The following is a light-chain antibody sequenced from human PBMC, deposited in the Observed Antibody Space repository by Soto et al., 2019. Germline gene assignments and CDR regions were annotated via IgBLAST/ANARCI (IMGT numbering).Light chain of an antibody. CDR2: GAS. CDR3: QQYNNWPRRT. J-gene: IGKJ1*01. Sequence: EIVMTQSPATLSVSPGERATLSCRASQSVSSNLAWYQQKPGQAPRLLIYGASTRATGIPARFSGSGSGTEFTLTISSVQSEDFAVYYCQQYNNWPRRTFGQGTKVDIK. CDR1: QSVSSN. V-gene: IGKV3-15*01.